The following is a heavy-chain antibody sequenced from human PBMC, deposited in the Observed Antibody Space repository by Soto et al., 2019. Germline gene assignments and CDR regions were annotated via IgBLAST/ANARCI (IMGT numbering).Heavy chain of an antibody. CDR3: ARGAAAGVDYGMDL. D-gene: IGHD6-13*01. V-gene: IGHV4-4*07. J-gene: IGHJ6*02. CDR2: VYTSGGT. Sequence: SETLSLTCTFSGGSISTYYWRWIRQPAGKGLEWIGRVYTSGGTNYNPSLKSRVNMSRDTSKKQFFLSLSSVTAADTAVYYCARGAAAGVDYGMDLWGQGTTVTVS. CDR1: GGSISTYY.